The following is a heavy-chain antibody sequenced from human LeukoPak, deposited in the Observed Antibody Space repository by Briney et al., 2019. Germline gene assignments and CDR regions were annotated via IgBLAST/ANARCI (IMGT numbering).Heavy chain of an antibody. D-gene: IGHD6-19*01. CDR3: AKDGGREQWLKSYFDY. V-gene: IGHV3-30*18. J-gene: IGHJ4*02. Sequence: GGSLRLSYAASGFTFSSYGMHWVRQAPGKGLEWVAVISYDGSNKYYADSVKGRFTISRDNSKNTLYLQMNSLRAEDTAVYYCAKDGGREQWLKSYFDYWGQGTLVTVSS. CDR2: ISYDGSNK. CDR1: GFTFSSYG.